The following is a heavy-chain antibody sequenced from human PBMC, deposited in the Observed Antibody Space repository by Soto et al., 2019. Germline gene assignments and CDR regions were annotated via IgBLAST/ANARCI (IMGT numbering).Heavy chain of an antibody. CDR1: GGSSGSDDYY. CDR3: ARMESNWFDP. CDR2: IYYSGNT. Sequence: SETLSLTCTVSGGSSGSDDYYWSWIRQHPGKGLEWIGNIYYSGNTYYNPSLKSRLIISVDTSKNQFSLRLSSVTAADTAVYYCARMESNWFDPWGQGTLVTVSS. J-gene: IGHJ5*02. D-gene: IGHD1-1*01. V-gene: IGHV4-31*03.